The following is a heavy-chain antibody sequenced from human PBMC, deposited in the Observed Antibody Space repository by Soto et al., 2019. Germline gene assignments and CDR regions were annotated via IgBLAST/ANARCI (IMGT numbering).Heavy chain of an antibody. V-gene: IGHV4-59*01. CDR2: IFYSGVT. J-gene: IGHJ4*02. Sequence: SETLSLTCTVSGGSISGYYWTWIRQPPGKGLEWIGYIFYSGVTNYNPSLKSRVTLSVDTSKDQFSLKLRSVTAADTAVYYCARVGSSGWSPDYWGRGTLVTVSS. CDR3: ARVGSSGWSPDY. D-gene: IGHD6-19*01. CDR1: GGSISGYY.